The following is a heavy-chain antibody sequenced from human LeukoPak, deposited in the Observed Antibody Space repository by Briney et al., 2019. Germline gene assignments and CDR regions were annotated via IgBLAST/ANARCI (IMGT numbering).Heavy chain of an antibody. CDR2: IYHSGST. CDR3: ARDSRAHNWFDP. J-gene: IGHJ5*02. V-gene: IGHV4-30-2*01. CDR1: GGSISSGGYY. Sequence: PSETLSLTCTVPGGSISSGGYYWSWIRQPPGKGLEWIGYIYHSGSTYYNPSLKSRVTISVDRSKNQFSLKLSSVTAADTAVYYCARDSRAHNWFDPWGQGTLVTVSS.